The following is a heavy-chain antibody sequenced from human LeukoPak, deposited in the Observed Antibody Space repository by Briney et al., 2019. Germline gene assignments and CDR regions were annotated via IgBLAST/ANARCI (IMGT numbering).Heavy chain of an antibody. CDR3: ARDRGTYYYDSSGYYSHAFDI. Sequence: PGGSLRLSCAASGFTFSSYWMSWVRQAPGKGLEWVANIKQDGSDKYYVDSGKGRFTIARDNAKNSLYLQMNSLRAEDPAVYYCARDRGTYYYDSSGYYSHAFDIWGQGTMVTVSS. CDR1: GFTFSSYW. D-gene: IGHD3-22*01. CDR2: IKQDGSDK. J-gene: IGHJ3*02. V-gene: IGHV3-7*01.